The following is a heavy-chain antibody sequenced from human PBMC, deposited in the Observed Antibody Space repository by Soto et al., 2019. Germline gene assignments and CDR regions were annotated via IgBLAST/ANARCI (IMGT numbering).Heavy chain of an antibody. CDR2: IIPLFGTA. CDR3: ARGVHYDSSGYYYLY. Sequence: SVKVSCKASGGTFSTYAIDWVRQAPGQGLGWMGGIIPLFGTAKYAQNFQGRITITADESTNTAYMELRSLRSQDTAVYYCARGVHYDSSGYYYLYWGQGTLVTVSS. J-gene: IGHJ4*02. V-gene: IGHV1-69*13. D-gene: IGHD3-22*01. CDR1: GGTFSTYA.